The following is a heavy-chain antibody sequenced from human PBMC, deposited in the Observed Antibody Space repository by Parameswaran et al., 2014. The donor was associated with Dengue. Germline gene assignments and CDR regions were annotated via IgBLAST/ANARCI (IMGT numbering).Heavy chain of an antibody. Sequence: VRQMPGKGLEWLAVLKQTDGGTTDYAAPVKGRFTISRDDSKNTLYLQMNSLKTEDTAVYYCTTDHDLGGIVLMVTDAFDIWGQGTMVTVSS. V-gene: IGHV3-15*01. J-gene: IGHJ3*02. D-gene: IGHD2-8*01. CDR2: LKQTDGGTT. CDR3: TTDHDLGGIVLMVTDAFDI.